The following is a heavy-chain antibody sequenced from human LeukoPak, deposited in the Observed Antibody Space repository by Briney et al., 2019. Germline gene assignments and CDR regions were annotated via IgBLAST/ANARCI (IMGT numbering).Heavy chain of an antibody. Sequence: PGRSLRLSCAASGFTFSSYAMHWVRQAPGKGLEWVAVISYDGSNKYYADSVKGRFTISRDNSKNTLYLQMNSLRAEDTAVYYCARDTITSSRFFDVWGRGTLVTVSS. J-gene: IGHJ2*01. CDR2: ISYDGSNK. V-gene: IGHV3-30*04. CDR3: ARDTITSSRFFDV. CDR1: GFTFSSYA. D-gene: IGHD3-16*01.